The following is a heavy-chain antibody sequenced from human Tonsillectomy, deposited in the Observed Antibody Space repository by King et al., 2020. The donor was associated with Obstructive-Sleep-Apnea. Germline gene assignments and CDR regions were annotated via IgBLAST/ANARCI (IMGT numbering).Heavy chain of an antibody. D-gene: IGHD1-26*01. CDR3: ATDSKSGGEVGAFDI. J-gene: IGHJ3*02. CDR1: GFTFSDST. Sequence: VQLVESGGGLVQPGGSLRLSCAASGFTFSDSTMNWVRQAPGKGLEWVSYICSSSATIYYADSVKGRFTISRDNAENSLYLQMSSLRAEDTAVYYCATDSKSGGEVGAFDIWGQGTMVTVSS. V-gene: IGHV3-48*04. CDR2: ICSSSATI.